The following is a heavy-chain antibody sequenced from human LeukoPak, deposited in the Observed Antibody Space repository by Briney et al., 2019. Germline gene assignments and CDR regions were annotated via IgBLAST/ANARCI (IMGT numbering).Heavy chain of an antibody. D-gene: IGHD3-10*01. CDR3: ARQQYYGTGSPDDY. V-gene: IGHV5-51*01. Sequence: GESLKISRKGSGYSFTSYWIAWVRQMPGKGLEWMGIIYPGDSDTKYSPSFEGQVTISADKSISTVYLQWSGLKASDTAMYYCARQQYYGTGSPDDYWGQGTLVTVSS. CDR2: IYPGDSDT. J-gene: IGHJ4*02. CDR1: GYSFTSYW.